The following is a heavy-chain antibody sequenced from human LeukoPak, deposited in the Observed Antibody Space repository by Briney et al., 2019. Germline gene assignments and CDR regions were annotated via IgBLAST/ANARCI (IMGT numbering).Heavy chain of an antibody. D-gene: IGHD3-10*01. V-gene: IGHV3-23*01. J-gene: IGHJ5*02. Sequence: GGSLRLSCAASGFTFSSYAMSWVRQAPGRGLEWVSTLSGGARSTYYADSVKGRFTISRDNSKNTLYLQMNSLRAEDTAVYYCARLQLTPLWFGETNWFDPWGQGTLVTVSS. CDR1: GFTFSSYA. CDR3: ARLQLTPLWFGETNWFDP. CDR2: LSGGARST.